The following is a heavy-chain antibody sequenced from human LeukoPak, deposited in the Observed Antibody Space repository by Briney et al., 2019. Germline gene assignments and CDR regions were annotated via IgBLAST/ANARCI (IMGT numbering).Heavy chain of an antibody. CDR2: ISGSGGST. Sequence: GGSLRLSCAASGFTFSSYAMSWVRHAPGKGLEWVSTISGSGGSTYYADSVKGRFTISRDNSKNTLYLQMNSLRAEDTAVYYCAKGQSYYFYYGMDVWGQGTTVTVSS. CDR3: AKGQSYYFYYGMDV. J-gene: IGHJ6*02. CDR1: GFTFSSYA. V-gene: IGHV3-23*01.